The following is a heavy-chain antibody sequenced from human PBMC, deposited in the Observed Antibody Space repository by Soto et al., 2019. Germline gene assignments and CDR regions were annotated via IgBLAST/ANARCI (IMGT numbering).Heavy chain of an antibody. V-gene: IGHV3-15*07. D-gene: IGHD2-15*01. Sequence: EVQLVESGGGLVKPGGSLRLSCAASGFSFSNAWMNWVRQAPGKGLEWVGRIKRKIDGEATDYAGPVKGRFTVFRDDSKSALYLQMNGLKGDDTAVYYCTTGSVEGVWGQGTTVTVS. CDR2: IKRKIDGEAT. J-gene: IGHJ6*02. CDR3: TTGSVEGV. CDR1: GFSFSNAW.